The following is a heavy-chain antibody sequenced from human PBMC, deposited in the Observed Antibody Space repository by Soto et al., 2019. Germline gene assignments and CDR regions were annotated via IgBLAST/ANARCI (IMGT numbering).Heavy chain of an antibody. J-gene: IGHJ6*02. Sequence: GGSLRLSCAASGFTFSSYAMHWVRQAPGKGLEWVAVISYDGSNKYYADSVKGRFTISRDNSKSTLYLQMNSLRAEDTAVYYCARNTAMAHKKFYYYYGMDVWGQGTTVTVS. CDR1: GFTFSSYA. CDR2: ISYDGSNK. CDR3: ARNTAMAHKKFYYYYGMDV. V-gene: IGHV3-30-3*01. D-gene: IGHD5-18*01.